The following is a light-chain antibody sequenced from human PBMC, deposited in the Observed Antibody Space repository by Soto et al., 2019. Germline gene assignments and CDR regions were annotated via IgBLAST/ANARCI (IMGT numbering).Light chain of an antibody. CDR3: QQYNRFSWT. V-gene: IGKV1-5*03. CDR1: QSIDKW. Sequence: DIQMNQSPSTLSASVGDRVTITCRASQSIDKWFAWYQQKPGKAPKRLIYKASLLQSGVPSRFSGSGSGTEFTLTISSLQPDDVGSGFCQQYNRFSWTFGKGTKVYSK. J-gene: IGKJ1*01. CDR2: KAS.